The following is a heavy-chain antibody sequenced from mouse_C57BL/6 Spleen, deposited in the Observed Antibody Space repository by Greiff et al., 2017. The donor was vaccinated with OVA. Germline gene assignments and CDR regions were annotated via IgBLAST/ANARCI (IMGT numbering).Heavy chain of an antibody. D-gene: IGHD1-1*01. CDR2: INPSNGGT. CDR1: GYTFTSYW. J-gene: IGHJ4*01. V-gene: IGHV1-53*01. Sequence: VQLQQPGTELVTPAPSLKLSCKASGYTFTSYWMHWVKQRPGQGLEWIGNINPSNGGTNYNEKFKSKATLTVDKPSSTAYMQLSSLTSEDSAVYYWARGYYGSSLYAMDYWGQGTSVTVSS. CDR3: ARGYYGSSLYAMDY.